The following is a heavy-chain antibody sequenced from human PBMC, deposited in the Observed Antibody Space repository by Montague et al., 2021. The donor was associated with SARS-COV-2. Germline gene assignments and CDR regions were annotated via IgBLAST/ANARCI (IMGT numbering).Heavy chain of an antibody. D-gene: IGHD3-22*01. V-gene: IGHV3-7*05. Sequence: SLRLSCAASGFTFSTFWMAWVRQVPGKGLEWVANIKQDGSEKYYVDSVEGRFTISRDNAKNSLYLQLDSLRAEDTAVYYCARGYDSSVYQYWGQGTLVTVSS. CDR2: IKQDGSEK. J-gene: IGHJ4*02. CDR3: ARGYDSSVYQY. CDR1: GFTFSTFW.